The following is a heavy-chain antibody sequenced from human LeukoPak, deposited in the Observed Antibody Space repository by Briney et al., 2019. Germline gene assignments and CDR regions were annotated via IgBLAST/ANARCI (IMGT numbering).Heavy chain of an antibody. CDR3: ARELRVVPAATGWFDP. V-gene: IGHV3-30-3*01. J-gene: IGHJ5*02. CDR2: ISYDGSNK. Sequence: GGSLRLSCAASGFTFSSYAMHWVRQAPGKGLEWVAVISYDGSNKYYADSVKGRFTISRDNAKNSLYLQMNSLRAEDTAVYYCARELRVVPAATGWFDPWGQGTLVTVSS. CDR1: GFTFSSYA. D-gene: IGHD2-2*01.